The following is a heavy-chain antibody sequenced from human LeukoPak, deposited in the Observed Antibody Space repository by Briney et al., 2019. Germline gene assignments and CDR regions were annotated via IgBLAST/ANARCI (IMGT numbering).Heavy chain of an antibody. CDR2: INPHSGGT. CDR3: VREGNQLLSKNFDT. J-gene: IGHJ4*02. CDR1: GFTFTADY. V-gene: IGHV1-2*02. Sequence: ASAKVSCKASGFTFTADYIDGVRHGPGQGLEWMGYINPHSGGTSSPQKFQGRVTMTTATSISPAYMELSRLISHDTATYYFVREGNQLLSKNFDTWGQGTLVTVSS. D-gene: IGHD2-2*01.